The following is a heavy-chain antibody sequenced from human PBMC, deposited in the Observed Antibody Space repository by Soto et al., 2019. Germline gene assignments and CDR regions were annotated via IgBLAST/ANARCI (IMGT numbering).Heavy chain of an antibody. CDR1: GFTFSSYA. Sequence: GGSLRLSCAASGFTFSSYAMHWVRQAPGKGLEWVALISYDGSDKDYADSVKGRFTISRDNSRNTLFLQMNSLRAEDTAVYYCARDYYKYYDSSGYYRPPADWGQGTLVTVSS. J-gene: IGHJ1*01. CDR3: ARDYYKYYDSSGYYRPPAD. CDR2: ISYDGSDK. D-gene: IGHD3-22*01. V-gene: IGHV3-30-3*01.